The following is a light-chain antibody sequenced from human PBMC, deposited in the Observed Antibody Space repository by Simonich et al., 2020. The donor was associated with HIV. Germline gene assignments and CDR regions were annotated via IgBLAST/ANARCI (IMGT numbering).Light chain of an antibody. CDR1: QIVLYSSNNKNY. Sequence: DIVMTQSPDSLAVSLGERATINSKSSQIVLYSSNNKNYLAWYQQKPGQPPQLLIYWTSTRKSGVPDRFSATGSGTNFTLTISSLQAEDVAVYYCQQYYSTPPTFGQGTKVEIK. CDR3: QQYYSTPPT. V-gene: IGKV4-1*01. CDR2: WTS. J-gene: IGKJ1*01.